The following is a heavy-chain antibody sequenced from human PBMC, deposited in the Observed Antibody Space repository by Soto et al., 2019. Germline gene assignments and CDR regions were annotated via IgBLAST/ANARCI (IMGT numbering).Heavy chain of an antibody. CDR3: ARDRIAVAGNPEYFQH. CDR1: GFTVSSNY. D-gene: IGHD6-19*01. CDR2: IYSGGST. V-gene: IGHV3-66*01. J-gene: IGHJ1*01. Sequence: EVQLVESGGGLVQPGGSLGLSCAASGFTVSSNYMSWVRQAPGKGPEWVPVIYSGGSTYYANSVKGSFTISRDNSKNTLYLQMNSLRAEDTAVYYCARDRIAVAGNPEYFQHWGQGTLVTVSS.